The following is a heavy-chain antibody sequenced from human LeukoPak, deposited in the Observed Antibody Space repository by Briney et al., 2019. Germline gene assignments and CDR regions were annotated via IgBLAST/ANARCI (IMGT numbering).Heavy chain of an antibody. J-gene: IGHJ3*02. CDR3: AKDYYDSSGYYTPSAFDI. CDR2: IRYDGSNK. CDR1: GFTFSSYA. D-gene: IGHD3-22*01. Sequence: SGGSLRLSCAASGFTFSSYAMSWVRQAPGKGLDWVAFIRYDGSNKYYADSVRGRFTISRDNSKNTLYLQMNSLRAEDTAVYYCAKDYYDSSGYYTPSAFDIWGQGTMVTVSS. V-gene: IGHV3-30*02.